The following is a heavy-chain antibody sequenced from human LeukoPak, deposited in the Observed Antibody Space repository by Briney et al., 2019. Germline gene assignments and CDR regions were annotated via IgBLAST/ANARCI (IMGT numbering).Heavy chain of an antibody. CDR3: ARDPSYGYLWFDP. D-gene: IGHD5-18*01. V-gene: IGHV3-66*01. CDR1: GFTVSSNY. CDR2: IYSGGST. Sequence: PGGSLRLSCAASGFTVSSNYMGWVRQAPGKGLEWVSVIYSGGSTYYADSVKGRFTISRDNSKNTLYLQMNSLRAEDTAVYYCARDPSYGYLWFDPWGQGTLVTVSS. J-gene: IGHJ5*02.